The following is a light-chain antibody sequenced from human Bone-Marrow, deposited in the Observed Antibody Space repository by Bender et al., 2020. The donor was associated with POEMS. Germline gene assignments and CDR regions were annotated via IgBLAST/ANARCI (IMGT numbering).Light chain of an antibody. CDR1: TSNVASNP. CDR3: AAWDDSLSGVV. Sequence: QSVLTQSPSASETRGQRVSISCSGSTSNVASNPVSWYQQFPGTAPKLLIYRNKQRPSGVPDRFSGSKSGASASLAISGLRSEDEADYYCAAWDDSLSGVVFGGGTSVTVL. J-gene: IGLJ2*01. V-gene: IGLV1-47*01. CDR2: RNK.